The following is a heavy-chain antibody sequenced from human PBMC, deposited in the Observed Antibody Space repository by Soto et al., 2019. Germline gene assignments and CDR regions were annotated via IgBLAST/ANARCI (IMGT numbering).Heavy chain of an antibody. CDR2: IYYSGST. CDR1: GGSISSYY. Sequence: QVQLQESGPGLVKPSETLSLTCTVSGGSISSYYWSWIRQPPGKGLEWIGYIYYSGSTNYNPSLKGRVTISVDTSKNQVSLKLSSVTAADTAVYYCARVGLRNGDAFDIWGQGTMVTVSS. J-gene: IGHJ3*02. D-gene: IGHD2-8*01. CDR3: ARVGLRNGDAFDI. V-gene: IGHV4-59*01.